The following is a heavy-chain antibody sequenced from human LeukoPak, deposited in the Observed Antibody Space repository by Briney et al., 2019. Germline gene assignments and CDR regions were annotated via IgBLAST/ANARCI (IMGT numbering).Heavy chain of an antibody. CDR1: GGSFSGYY. V-gene: IGHV4-34*01. CDR2: INHSGST. CDR3: ARGGRDGYNWCDY. Sequence: SETLSLTCAVYGGSFSGYYWSWIRQPPGKGLEWIGEINHSGSTNYNPSLKSRVTISVDPSKNQFSLKLSSVTAADTAVYYCARGGRDGYNWCDYWGQGTLVTVSS. D-gene: IGHD5-24*01. J-gene: IGHJ4*02.